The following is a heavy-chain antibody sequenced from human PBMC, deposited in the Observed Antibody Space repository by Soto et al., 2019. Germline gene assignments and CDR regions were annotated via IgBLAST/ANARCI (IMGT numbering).Heavy chain of an antibody. D-gene: IGHD3-10*01. CDR3: TRETVVGAYGSATNGMDV. CDR1: GYSFTTYG. Sequence: QVQLVQSGVEVKKPGASVEVSCKASGYSFTTYGISWVRQAPGRGLEWIGWISTWNGDRIYAQKIQGRVTMTTDTSTTTAKMELRSLTSYETAVYYCTRETVVGAYGSATNGMDVWGQGTTVTVSS. J-gene: IGHJ6*02. V-gene: IGHV1-18*01. CDR2: ISTWNGDR.